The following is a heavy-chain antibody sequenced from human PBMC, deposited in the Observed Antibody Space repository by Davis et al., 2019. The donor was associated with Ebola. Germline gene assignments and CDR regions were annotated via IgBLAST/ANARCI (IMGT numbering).Heavy chain of an antibody. Sequence: SETLSLTCTVSGGSVNNGFYYWTWVRQPPGKGLEWIGNIYYSGSTEYSPSLESRLSMSVDTSKNQFSLRLTSVTAADTGTYYCARKGVSGELDYWGRGSLVIVSS. CDR1: GGSVNNGFYY. J-gene: IGHJ4*02. D-gene: IGHD3-10*01. CDR3: ARKGVSGELDY. CDR2: IYYSGST. V-gene: IGHV4-61*01.